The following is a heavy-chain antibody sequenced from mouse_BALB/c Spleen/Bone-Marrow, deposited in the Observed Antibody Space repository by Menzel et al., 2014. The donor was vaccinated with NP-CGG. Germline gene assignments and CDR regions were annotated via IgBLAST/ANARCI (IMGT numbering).Heavy chain of an antibody. V-gene: IGHV1-54*01. Sequence: VQLQLSGVELVRPGTSVKVSCKASGYAFTNYWIEWVKQRPGQGLEWIGVINPGSGGINYNEKFKGKATLTADKSSNTAYMQLSSLTSDDSAVYFCARELGRGFAYWGQGTLVTVSA. CDR3: ARELGRGFAY. CDR1: GYAFTNYW. CDR2: INPGSGGI. J-gene: IGHJ3*01. D-gene: IGHD4-1*01.